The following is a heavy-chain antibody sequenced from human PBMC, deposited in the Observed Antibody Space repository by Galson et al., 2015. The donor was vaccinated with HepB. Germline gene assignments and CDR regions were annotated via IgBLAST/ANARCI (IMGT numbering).Heavy chain of an antibody. V-gene: IGHV6-1*01. Sequence: CAISGDSVSSNSAAWNWIRQSPSRGLEWLGRTYYRSKWYNDYAVSVKSRITINPDTSKNQFSLQLNSVTPEDTAVYYCARDHGTGIAVAGTEDGMDVWGQGTTVTVS. CDR2: TYYRSKWYN. D-gene: IGHD6-19*01. J-gene: IGHJ6*02. CDR3: ARDHGTGIAVAGTEDGMDV. CDR1: GDSVSSNSAA.